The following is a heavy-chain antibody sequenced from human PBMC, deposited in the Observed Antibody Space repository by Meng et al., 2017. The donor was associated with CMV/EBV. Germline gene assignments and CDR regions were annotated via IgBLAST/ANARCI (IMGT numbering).Heavy chain of an antibody. CDR2: IITIFGIA. Sequence: SVKVSCKASGGTFTSYTISWVRQAPGQGLEWMGRIITIFGIANYAQKFQGRVTITAGKSTSTAYMELGSLRSEDTAVYYCARGFREWELYTGVGGMDVWGQGTTVTVSS. J-gene: IGHJ6*02. V-gene: IGHV1-69*02. CDR1: GGTFTSYT. D-gene: IGHD1-26*01. CDR3: ARGFREWELYTGVGGMDV.